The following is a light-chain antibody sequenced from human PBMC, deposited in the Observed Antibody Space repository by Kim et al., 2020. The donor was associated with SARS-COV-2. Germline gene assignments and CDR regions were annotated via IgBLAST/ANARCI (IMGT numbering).Light chain of an antibody. CDR2: DKD. CDR1: RHRSNY. J-gene: IGLJ1*01. Sequence: GQTGRSKGQGDRHRSNYESGYQQKPGQAPVLVFYDKDKRTSGITDRFSGSRSGNTAALTITGAQAADEADYYCNSRDRDSTGNLYVFGPGTKVTVL. CDR3: NSRDRDSTGNLYV. V-gene: IGLV3-19*01.